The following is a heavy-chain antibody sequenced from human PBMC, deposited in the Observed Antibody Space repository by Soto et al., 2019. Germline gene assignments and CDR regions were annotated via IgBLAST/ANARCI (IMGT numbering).Heavy chain of an antibody. V-gene: IGHV4-31*03. CDR1: GGAISSGGYY. D-gene: IGHD3-10*01. CDR2: IYYSGST. CDR3: ARDRGAGYYGSGSYISWFDP. J-gene: IGHJ5*02. Sequence: SETLSLTCTVSGGAISSGGYYWSWIRQHPGNGLEWIGYIYYSGSTYYNPSLKSRVTISVDTSKNQFSLKLSSVTAADTAVYYCARDRGAGYYGSGSYISWFDPWGQATLVTVSS.